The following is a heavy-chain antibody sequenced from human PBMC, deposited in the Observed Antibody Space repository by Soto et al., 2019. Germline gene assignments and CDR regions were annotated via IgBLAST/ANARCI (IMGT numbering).Heavy chain of an antibody. V-gene: IGHV3-23*01. Sequence: EVQLLESGGGLVQPVGSLRLSCAASGFTFSSYAMSWVRQAPGKGLEWVSAISGSGLSTYYADSVKGRFTISRDNSKNTLYLQMNSLRPEDTAVYYCAKGRGHYSSSWVREDYWGQGTLVTVSS. CDR2: ISGSGLST. CDR3: AKGRGHYSSSWVREDY. D-gene: IGHD6-13*01. J-gene: IGHJ4*02. CDR1: GFTFSSYA.